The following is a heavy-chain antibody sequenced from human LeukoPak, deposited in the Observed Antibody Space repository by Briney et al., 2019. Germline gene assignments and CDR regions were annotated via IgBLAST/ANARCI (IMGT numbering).Heavy chain of an antibody. Sequence: PSETLSLTCTVSSGSVSNSHYYWAWVRQPPGKGLEWLGSIFYSGNTHYNPSLKSPVTISIDTSKNQFSLKVSSVTAADTAIYYCARDLTFDWFPYYFDYWGQGILVTVSS. D-gene: IGHD3-9*01. J-gene: IGHJ4*02. CDR2: IFYSGNT. CDR3: ARDLTFDWFPYYFDY. CDR1: SGSVSNSHYY. V-gene: IGHV4-39*07.